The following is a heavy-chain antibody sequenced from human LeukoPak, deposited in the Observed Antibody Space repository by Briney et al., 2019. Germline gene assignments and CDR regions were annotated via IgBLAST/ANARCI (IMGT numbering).Heavy chain of an antibody. Sequence: GSLRLSCAASGFTFSNYAMHWVRQAPGKGLEWLAVISFDGNNEYYADSVKGRFTISRDNSKNTLYLQMNSLRGEDAAVYYCASTSRGVIDYWGQGTLVTVSS. J-gene: IGHJ4*02. V-gene: IGHV3-30-3*01. CDR3: ASTSRGVIDY. CDR1: GFTFSNYA. D-gene: IGHD3-10*01. CDR2: ISFDGNNE.